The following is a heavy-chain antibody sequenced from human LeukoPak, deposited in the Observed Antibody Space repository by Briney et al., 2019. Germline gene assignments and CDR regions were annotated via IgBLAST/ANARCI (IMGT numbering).Heavy chain of an antibody. V-gene: IGHV4-39*07. CDR2: LHSSGST. Sequence: PSETLSLTCTVSGGSVSSGGYSWAWIRQPQGKGLEWIGTLHSSGSTNYGSSLKSRVSMSADSSKNQFSLRLTSVTAADTAVYFCARRSSGWPNNWFDSWGRGTLVTVSS. D-gene: IGHD6-19*01. CDR1: GGSVSSGGYS. CDR3: ARRSSGWPNNWFDS. J-gene: IGHJ5*01.